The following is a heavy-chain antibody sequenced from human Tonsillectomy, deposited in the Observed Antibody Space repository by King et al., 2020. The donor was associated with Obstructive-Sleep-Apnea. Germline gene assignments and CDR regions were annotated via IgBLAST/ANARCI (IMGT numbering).Heavy chain of an antibody. CDR1: GFTFSSYW. J-gene: IGHJ4*02. CDR2: IKQDGSEE. V-gene: IGHV3-7*01. CDR3: ATPRGSGWSFDY. D-gene: IGHD6-19*01. Sequence: VQLVESGGGLVQPGGSLRLSCAASGFTFSSYWMSWFRPAPGRGRGWVAKIKQDGSEEYYVDSVKGRFHISRDNAKNSLYLQMNSLRAEDTAVYYCATPRGSGWSFDYWGQGTLVTVSS.